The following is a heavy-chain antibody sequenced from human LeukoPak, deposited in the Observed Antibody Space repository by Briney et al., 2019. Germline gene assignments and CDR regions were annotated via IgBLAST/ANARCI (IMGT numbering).Heavy chain of an antibody. Sequence: GGSLRLSCAASGFTFDDYAMHWVRQAPGKGLEWVSGISWNSGSMGYADSVKGRFTISRDNAKNSLYLQMNSLRAEDTAVYYCARAASSGYYYHYFDYWGQGTLVTVSS. V-gene: IGHV3-9*01. D-gene: IGHD3-22*01. J-gene: IGHJ4*02. CDR3: ARAASSGYYYHYFDY. CDR2: ISWNSGSM. CDR1: GFTFDDYA.